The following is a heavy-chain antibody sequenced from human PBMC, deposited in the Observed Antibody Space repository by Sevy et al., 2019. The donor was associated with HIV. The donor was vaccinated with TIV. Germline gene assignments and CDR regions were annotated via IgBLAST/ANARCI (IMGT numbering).Heavy chain of an antibody. CDR2: IKEDGSEK. D-gene: IGHD2-15*01. CDR1: GFPFSNFW. V-gene: IGHV3-7*01. J-gene: IGHJ5*02. CDR3: ARAHTIYGGGSCYPGWFDP. Sequence: GGSLRLSCAASGFPFSNFWMTWVRQAPGKGLEWVANIKEDGSEKDYVDSVKGRFTISRDNAKNSLYLQMSSLRAEDTAIYYCARAHTIYGGGSCYPGWFDPWGQGTLVTVSS.